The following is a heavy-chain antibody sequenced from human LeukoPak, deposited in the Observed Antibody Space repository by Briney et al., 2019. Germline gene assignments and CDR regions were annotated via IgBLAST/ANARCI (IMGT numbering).Heavy chain of an antibody. CDR2: ISAYNGNT. CDR1: GYTFTSYG. D-gene: IGHD3-3*01. CDR3: ARDPYDFWSGRYYYYYYMDV. V-gene: IGHV1-18*01. Sequence: ASVKVSCKASGYTFTSYGISWVRQAPGPGLEWMGWISAYNGNTNYAQKLQGRVTMTTDTSTSTAYMELRSLRSDDTAVYYCARDPYDFWSGRYYYYYYMDVWGKGTTVTVSS. J-gene: IGHJ6*03.